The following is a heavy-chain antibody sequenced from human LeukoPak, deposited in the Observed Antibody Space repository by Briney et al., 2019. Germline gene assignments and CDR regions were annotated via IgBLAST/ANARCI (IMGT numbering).Heavy chain of an antibody. Sequence: GGSLRLSCSASGFTFSNCKMNWVRQAPGKGLEWVSSISSSSSYIYYADSMKGRFTVSRDNAKNSLFLQMNSLRAEDTAVYYCARERLVVVGDAYYYYGMDVWGQGTTVTVSS. D-gene: IGHD2-2*01. CDR1: GFTFSNCK. V-gene: IGHV3-21*01. CDR2: ISSSSSYI. CDR3: ARERLVVVGDAYYYYGMDV. J-gene: IGHJ6*02.